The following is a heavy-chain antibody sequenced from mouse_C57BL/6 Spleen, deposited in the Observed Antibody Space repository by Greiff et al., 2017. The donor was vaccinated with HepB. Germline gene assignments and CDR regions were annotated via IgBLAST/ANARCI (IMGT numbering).Heavy chain of an antibody. J-gene: IGHJ4*01. D-gene: IGHD1-1*01. CDR3: ARIYYYGSSPRAMDY. V-gene: IGHV1-64*01. CDR1: GYTFTSYW. Sequence: QVQLQQPGAELVKPGASVKLSCKASGYTFTSYWMHWVKQRPGQGLEWIGMIHPNSGSTNYNEKFKSKATLTVDTSSSTAYMQLSSLTSEDSAVYYCARIYYYGSSPRAMDYWGQGTSVTVSS. CDR2: IHPNSGST.